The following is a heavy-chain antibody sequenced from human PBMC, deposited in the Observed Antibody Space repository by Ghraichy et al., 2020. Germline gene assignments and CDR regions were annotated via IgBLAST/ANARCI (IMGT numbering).Heavy chain of an antibody. V-gene: IGHV4-34*01. CDR1: GGSFSGYY. Sequence: SETLSLTCAVYGGSFSGYYWSWIRQSPGKGLEWIGEINHSGRTNYNPSLKSRVTISVDTSKKQFSLKLSSVTAADTAVYYCARGTIAEIVVVPAAIGWVDPWGQGTLVTVSS. CDR2: INHSGRT. CDR3: ARGTIAEIVVVPAAIGWVDP. D-gene: IGHD2-2*01. J-gene: IGHJ5*02.